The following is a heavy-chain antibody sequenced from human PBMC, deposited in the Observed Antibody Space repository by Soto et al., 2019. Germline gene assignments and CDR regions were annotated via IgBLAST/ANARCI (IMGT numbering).Heavy chain of an antibody. D-gene: IGHD2-8*02. V-gene: IGHV4-31*03. J-gene: IGHJ4*02. CDR3: ARDKITGLFDY. Sequence: SETLSLTCTVSGGSISSGGYYWSWIRQHPGKGLEWIGYIYYSGSTNHNPSLKSRVTISVDTSKNQFSLKPTSVTAADTAVYYCARDKITGLFDYWGQGTLVTVSS. CDR2: IYYSGST. CDR1: GGSISSGGYY.